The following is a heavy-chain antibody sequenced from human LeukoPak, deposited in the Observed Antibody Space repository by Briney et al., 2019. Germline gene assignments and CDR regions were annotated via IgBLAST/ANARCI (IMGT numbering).Heavy chain of an antibody. V-gene: IGHV4-39*01. Sequence: PSETLSLTCTVSGGSISSSSYYWGWIRQPPGKGLEWIGSIYYSGSTYYNPSLKSRVTISVNTSKNQFSLKLSSVTAADTAVYYCARGISYSSSWYDYWGQGTLVTVSS. D-gene: IGHD6-13*01. CDR3: ARGISYSSSWYDY. CDR1: GGSISSSSYY. J-gene: IGHJ4*02. CDR2: IYYSGST.